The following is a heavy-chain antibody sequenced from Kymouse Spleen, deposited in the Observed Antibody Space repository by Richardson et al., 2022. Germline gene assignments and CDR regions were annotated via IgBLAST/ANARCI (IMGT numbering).Heavy chain of an antibody. CDR3: ARGYYGSGSYWDYYYYYGMDV. Sequence: LQLQESGPGLVKPSETLSLTCTVSGGSISSSSYYWGWIRQPPGKGLEWIGSIYYSGSTYYNPSLKSRVTISVDTSKNQFSLKLSSVTAADTAVYYCARGYYGSGSYWDYYYYYGMDVWGQGTTVTVSS. CDR1: GGSISSSSYY. J-gene: IGHJ6*02. V-gene: IGHV4-39*01. CDR2: IYYSGST. D-gene: IGHD3-10*01.